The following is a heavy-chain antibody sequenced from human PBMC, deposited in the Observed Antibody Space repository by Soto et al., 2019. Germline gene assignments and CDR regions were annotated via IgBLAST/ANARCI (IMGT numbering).Heavy chain of an antibody. CDR1: GYSFTSYW. CDR2: IYPGDSDT. V-gene: IGHV5-51*01. Sequence: GESLKISCKGSGYSFTSYWIGWVRQIPGKGLEWMGIIYPGDSDTRYSPSFQGQVTISADKSISTAYLQWSSLKASDTAMYYCARSRERGHYYYYGTDVWGQGTTVTVSS. J-gene: IGHJ6*02. CDR3: ARSRERGHYYYYGTDV.